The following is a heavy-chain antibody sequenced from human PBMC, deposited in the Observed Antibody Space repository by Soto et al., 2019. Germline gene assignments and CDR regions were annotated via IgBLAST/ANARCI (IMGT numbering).Heavy chain of an antibody. CDR3: AREACSTTRCYHD. V-gene: IGHV4-39*02. CDR2: IYYSGST. Sequence: LSLTCTVSGGPISSSSYYWGWSGQPPGKGREWIGRIYYSGSTYYNPSLKIRGTISVDTAKNQCSLKLSSGTAADTAVYYCAREACSTTRCYHDWGQGTTVTVSS. CDR1: GGPISSSSYY. D-gene: IGHD2-2*01. J-gene: IGHJ6*02.